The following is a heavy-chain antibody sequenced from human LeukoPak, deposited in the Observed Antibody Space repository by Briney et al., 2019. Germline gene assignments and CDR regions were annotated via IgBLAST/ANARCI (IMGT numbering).Heavy chain of an antibody. Sequence: PGGSLRLSCAASGFTFSSYSMNWVRQAPGKGLEWVSSISSSSSYIYYADSVKGRFTISRDNAKNSLYLQMNSLRAEDTAVYYCARECWPDSRIDYWGQGTLVTVSS. CDR2: ISSSSSYI. V-gene: IGHV3-21*01. J-gene: IGHJ4*02. CDR1: GFTFSSYS. D-gene: IGHD6-13*01. CDR3: ARECWPDSRIDY.